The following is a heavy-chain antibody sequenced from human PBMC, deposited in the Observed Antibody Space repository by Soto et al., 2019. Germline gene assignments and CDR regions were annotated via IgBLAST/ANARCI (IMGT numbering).Heavy chain of an antibody. J-gene: IGHJ4*01. V-gene: IGHV3-21*01. Sequence: VGSLRLSCAASGFSFRSYAMHWVRQTPGKGLEWVSSITNGSSYKNYADSVKGRFTVSRDNAKNSLYLQMNSLRAEDTAVYYCAREGVTNYTDYYFDLWGHGALVTSPQ. CDR1: GFSFRSYA. CDR2: ITNGSSYK. CDR3: AREGVTNYTDYYFDL. D-gene: IGHD4-4*01.